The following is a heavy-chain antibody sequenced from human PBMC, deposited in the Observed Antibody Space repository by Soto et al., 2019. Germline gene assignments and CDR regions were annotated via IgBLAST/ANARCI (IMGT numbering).Heavy chain of an antibody. CDR2: ITRSADLS. CDR3: AKWSGFGDL. V-gene: IGHV3-23*01. Sequence: DVQLLESGGALVQRGGSLRLSCEAPGFHFISYSITWVRQAPGKGLEYASGITRSADLSFYADSVRGQFTVSRNNFKKSAYLEMNNLRVEDTAVYLCAKWSGFGDLWGQGTLVTVSS. J-gene: IGHJ4*02. CDR1: GFHFISYS. D-gene: IGHD3-10*01.